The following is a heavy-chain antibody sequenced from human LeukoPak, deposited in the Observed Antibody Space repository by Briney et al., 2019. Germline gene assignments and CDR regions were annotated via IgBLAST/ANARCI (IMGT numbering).Heavy chain of an antibody. Sequence: ASVKVSCKASGYTFTSYGISWVRQAPGQGLEWMGWISAYNGNTNHAQKLQGRVTMTTDTSTSTAYMELRSLRSDDTAVYYCASRYDSSGYYGYWGQGTLVTVSS. D-gene: IGHD3-22*01. CDR2: ISAYNGNT. V-gene: IGHV1-18*01. J-gene: IGHJ4*02. CDR1: GYTFTSYG. CDR3: ASRYDSSGYYGY.